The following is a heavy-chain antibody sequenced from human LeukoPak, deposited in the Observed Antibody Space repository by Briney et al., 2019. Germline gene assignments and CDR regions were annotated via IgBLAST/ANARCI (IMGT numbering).Heavy chain of an antibody. Sequence: SETLSLTCTVSGGSISSYYWSWIRQPAGKGLEWIGRIYTSGSTKYNPSLKSRVTMSVDTSKNQFSLKVSSVTAADTAVYYCAREPRCTSSSCYSYDYWGQGTLVTVSS. V-gene: IGHV4-4*07. D-gene: IGHD2-2*01. CDR3: AREPRCTSSSCYSYDY. CDR2: IYTSGST. J-gene: IGHJ4*02. CDR1: GGSISSYY.